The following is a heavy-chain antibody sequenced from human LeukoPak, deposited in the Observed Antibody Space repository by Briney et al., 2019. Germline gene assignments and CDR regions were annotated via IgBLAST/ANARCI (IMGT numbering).Heavy chain of an antibody. CDR1: GDSISSSRYY. Sequence: PPETLSLTCTVSGDSISSSRYYWGWIRHPPGKGLEWFGSIYHRETTHYNPSLKTRLPISVDTSKNQFSLKVNSVTAAGAAVYYCARNGTVTVSGTKFNYFDYWGQGTLVTVSS. CDR3: ARNGTVTVSGTKFNYFDY. V-gene: IGHV4-39*01. CDR2: IYHRETT. D-gene: IGHD4-17*01. J-gene: IGHJ4*02.